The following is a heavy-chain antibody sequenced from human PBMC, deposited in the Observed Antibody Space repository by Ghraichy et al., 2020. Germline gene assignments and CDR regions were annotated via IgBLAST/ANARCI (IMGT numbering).Heavy chain of an antibody. J-gene: IGHJ4*02. V-gene: IGHV4-30-2*01. CDR3: ARAGDPALPAQFDY. D-gene: IGHD4-17*01. CDR1: GGSISSGGYS. CDR2: IYHSGST. Sequence: SLNISCAVSGGSISSGGYSWSWIRQPPGKGLEWIGYIYHSGSTYYNPSLKSRVTISVDRSKNQFSLKLSSVTAADTAVYYCARAGDPALPAQFDYWGQGTLVTVSS.